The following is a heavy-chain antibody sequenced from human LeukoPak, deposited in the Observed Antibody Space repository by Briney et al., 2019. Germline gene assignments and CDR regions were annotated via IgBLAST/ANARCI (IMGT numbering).Heavy chain of an antibody. Sequence: WASVNVSCKASGGTFSSYAISWVRQAPGQGLEWMGGIIPIFGTANYAQKFQGRVTITADESTSTAYMELSSLRSEDTAVYYCARETAMVAVDYYGMDVWGQGTTVTVSS. J-gene: IGHJ6*02. V-gene: IGHV1-69*13. CDR2: IIPIFGTA. CDR1: GGTFSSYA. D-gene: IGHD5-18*01. CDR3: ARETAMVAVDYYGMDV.